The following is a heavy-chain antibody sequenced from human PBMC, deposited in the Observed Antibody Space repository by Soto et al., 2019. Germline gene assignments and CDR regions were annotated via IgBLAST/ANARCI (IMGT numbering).Heavy chain of an antibody. CDR3: ARAFGSTMPSLF. J-gene: IGHJ4*02. D-gene: IGHD2-2*01. CDR1: GGYISSYY. V-gene: IGHV4-59*01. Sequence: SETLSLTCTVSGGYISSYYWTWIRQPPGKGLEWIGYIYYTGSTDYNPSLKSRVTMPIDPSKNQFSLKLSSVTAADTAVYYCARAFGSTMPSLFWGQGTLVTVSS. CDR2: IYYTGST.